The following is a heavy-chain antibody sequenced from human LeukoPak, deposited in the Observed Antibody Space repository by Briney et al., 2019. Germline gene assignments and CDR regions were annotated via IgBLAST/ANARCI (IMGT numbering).Heavy chain of an antibody. Sequence: GGSLRLSCVASGFTFSSYWMSWVRQAPGKGLEWVANIKHDGADKHFVDSVKGRFTISRDNVKNSLFLQMNSLRAEDTAMYYCARRYSYGYFDCWGQGTLVTVSS. J-gene: IGHJ4*02. CDR3: ARRYSYGYFDC. V-gene: IGHV3-7*01. D-gene: IGHD5-18*01. CDR1: GFTFSSYW. CDR2: IKHDGADK.